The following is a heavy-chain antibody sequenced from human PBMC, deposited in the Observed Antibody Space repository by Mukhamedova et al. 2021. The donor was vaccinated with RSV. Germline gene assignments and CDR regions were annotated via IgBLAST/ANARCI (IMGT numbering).Heavy chain of an antibody. D-gene: IGHD6-13*01. J-gene: IGHJ4*02. V-gene: IGHV3-33*06. CDR2: IWYDGSNK. CDR3: AKPGDTSSWTAGNIDY. Sequence: GKGLEWVAVIWYDGSNKYYADSVKGRFTISRDNSKNTLYLQMNSLRAEDTAMYYCAKPGDTSSWTAGNIDYWGQGTLVTVSS.